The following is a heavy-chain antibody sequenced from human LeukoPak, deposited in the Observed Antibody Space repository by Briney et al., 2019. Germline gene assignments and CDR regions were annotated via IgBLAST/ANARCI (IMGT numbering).Heavy chain of an antibody. V-gene: IGHV4-4*02. CDR1: GGSITTTNW. D-gene: IGHD1-26*01. J-gene: IGHJ4*02. Sequence: SGTLSLTCGVSGGSITTTNWWSWVRQFPGQGLQWIGEVSLEGVRNYNPSLTSRVTMSLDRAKNLLPLNLNSVTAADTAVYYCSRESGAFSPFGYWGQGILVTV. CDR2: VSLEGVR. CDR3: SRESGAFSPFGY.